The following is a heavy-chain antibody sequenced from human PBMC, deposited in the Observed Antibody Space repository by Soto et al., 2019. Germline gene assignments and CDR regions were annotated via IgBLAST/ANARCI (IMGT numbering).Heavy chain of an antibody. Sequence: EVPLVESGGGLVKPGGSLRLSCAASGFTFSSYSMNWVRQAPGKGLEWVSSISSSSSYIYYADSVKGRFTISRDNAKNSLYLQMNSLRAEDTAVYYCARDERGYYDYVWGSYRYAQNNFDYWGQGTLVTVSS. CDR2: ISSSSSYI. V-gene: IGHV3-21*01. D-gene: IGHD3-16*02. J-gene: IGHJ4*02. CDR3: ARDERGYYDYVWGSYRYAQNNFDY. CDR1: GFTFSSYS.